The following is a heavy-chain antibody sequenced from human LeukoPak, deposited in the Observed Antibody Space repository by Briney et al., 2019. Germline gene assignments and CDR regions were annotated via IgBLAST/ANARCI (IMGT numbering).Heavy chain of an antibody. J-gene: IGHJ3*02. Sequence: GASVKVSCKASGYTFTSYYMHWVRQAPGQGLEWMGIINPSGGSTSYAQKFQGRVTMTRDTSTSTVYMELSSLRSEDTAVYYCARERGARLPLDAFDIWGQGTMVTVSS. V-gene: IGHV1-46*01. D-gene: IGHD1-26*01. CDR2: INPSGGST. CDR1: GYTFTSYY. CDR3: ARERGARLPLDAFDI.